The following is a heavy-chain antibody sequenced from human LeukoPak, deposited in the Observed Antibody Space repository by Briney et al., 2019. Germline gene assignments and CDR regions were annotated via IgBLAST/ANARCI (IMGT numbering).Heavy chain of an antibody. J-gene: IGHJ4*02. D-gene: IGHD2-2*01. CDR3: ARGGVPAAIVPYFDY. V-gene: IGHV1-46*03. CDR2: INPSGGST. CDR1: GYTITSYY. Sequence: ASVKVSCKASGYTITSYYMHWVRQAPGQGLEWMGIINPSGGSTSYAQKFQGRVTMTRDTSTSTVYMELSSLRSEDTAVYYCARGGVPAAIVPYFDYWGQGTLVTVSS.